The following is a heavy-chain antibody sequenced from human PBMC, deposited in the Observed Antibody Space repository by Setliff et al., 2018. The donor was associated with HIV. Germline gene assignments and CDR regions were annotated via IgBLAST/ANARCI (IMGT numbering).Heavy chain of an antibody. CDR1: GYTFTGYY. V-gene: IGHV1-2*02. D-gene: IGHD6-6*01. Sequence: VKVSCKASGYTFTGYYMHWVRQAPGQGLEWMGWINPNSGGTNYAQKFQGRVTMTRDTSISTAYMELSRLRSDDTAVYYCAREWVSSSQSSCAFDIWGQGTMVTVSS. CDR3: AREWVSSSQSSCAFDI. J-gene: IGHJ3*02. CDR2: INPNSGGT.